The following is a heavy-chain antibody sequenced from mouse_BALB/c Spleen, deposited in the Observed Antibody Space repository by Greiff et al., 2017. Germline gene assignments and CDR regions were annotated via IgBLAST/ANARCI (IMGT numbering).Heavy chain of an antibody. V-gene: IGHV1-87*01. CDR1: GYTFTSYW. J-gene: IGHJ4*01. CDR3: ARSDGYYGDY. Sequence: QVQLQQSGAELARPGASVKLSCKASGYTFTSYWMQWVKQRPGQGLEWIGAIYPGDGDTRYTQKFKGKATLTADKSSSTAYMQLSSLASEDSAVYYCARSDGYYGDYWGQGTSVTVSS. CDR2: IYPGDGDT. D-gene: IGHD2-3*01.